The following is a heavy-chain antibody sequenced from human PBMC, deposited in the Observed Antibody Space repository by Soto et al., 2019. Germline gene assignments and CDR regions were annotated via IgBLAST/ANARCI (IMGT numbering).Heavy chain of an antibody. D-gene: IGHD3-3*01. Sequence: SETLSLTCAVYGGSFSGYYWSWLRQPPGKGLEWIGESNHSGSTNYNPSLKRRVTLSVDTSKNQFSLKLSSVTAADTAVYYCARTPRDITIFGVVIIRKAGGFDPWGQGTLVTVSS. CDR3: ARTPRDITIFGVVIIRKAGGFDP. CDR1: GGSFSGYY. CDR2: SNHSGST. V-gene: IGHV4-34*01. J-gene: IGHJ5*02.